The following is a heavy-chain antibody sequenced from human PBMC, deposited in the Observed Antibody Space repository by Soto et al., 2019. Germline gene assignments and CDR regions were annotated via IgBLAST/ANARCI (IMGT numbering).Heavy chain of an antibody. CDR1: GGTFSSYT. J-gene: IGHJ4*02. CDR3: AVYYDILTGPPDY. V-gene: IGHV1-69*02. D-gene: IGHD3-9*01. Sequence: EASVKVSCKASGGTFSSYTISWVRQAPGQGLEWMGRIIPILGIANYAQKFQGRVTITADKSTSTAYMELSSLRSEDTAVYYCAVYYDILTGPPDYWGQGTLVTVSS. CDR2: IIPILGIA.